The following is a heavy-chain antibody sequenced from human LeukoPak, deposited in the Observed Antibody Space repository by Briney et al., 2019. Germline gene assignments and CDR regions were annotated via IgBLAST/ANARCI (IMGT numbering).Heavy chain of an antibody. CDR1: GLSFSNYW. J-gene: IGHJ4*02. Sequence: GGSLRLSCAVSGLSFSNYWMHWVRQARGKGLVWVARTNLHGTAVDYADSVKGRFTISRDNAKNTLFLQMNSRRAEDTAVYYCASAYTYVRLGDHWGQGTLVTVSS. D-gene: IGHD3-16*01. CDR2: TNLHGTAV. V-gene: IGHV3-74*01. CDR3: ASAYTYVRLGDH.